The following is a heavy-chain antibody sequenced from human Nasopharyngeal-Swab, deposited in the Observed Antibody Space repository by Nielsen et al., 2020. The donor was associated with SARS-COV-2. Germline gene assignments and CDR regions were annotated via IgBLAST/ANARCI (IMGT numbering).Heavy chain of an antibody. CDR1: GFTFSTYA. V-gene: IGHV3-30*18. Sequence: GESLKISCAASGFTFSTYAMHWVRQAQGKGLEWVTLISNDGSNKYYGDSLKGRFTISRDNSRNTLFLQMNSLRPEDTAVYYCAKAQGIRYGLDVWGHGTTVTVSS. J-gene: IGHJ6*02. CDR3: AKAQGIRYGLDV. CDR2: ISNDGSNK.